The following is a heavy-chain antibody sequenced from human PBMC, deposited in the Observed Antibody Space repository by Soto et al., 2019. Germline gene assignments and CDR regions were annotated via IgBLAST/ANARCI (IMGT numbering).Heavy chain of an antibody. V-gene: IGHV4-59*08. CDR2: IYYSGST. D-gene: IGHD3-16*02. Sequence: PSETLSLTCTVSGGSISSYYWSWIRQPPGKGLEWIEYIYYSGSTNYNPSLKSRVTISVDTSKNQFSLKLSSVTAADTAVYYCARLYGLDAFDIWGQGTMVTVSS. CDR1: GGSISSYY. J-gene: IGHJ3*02. CDR3: ARLYGLDAFDI.